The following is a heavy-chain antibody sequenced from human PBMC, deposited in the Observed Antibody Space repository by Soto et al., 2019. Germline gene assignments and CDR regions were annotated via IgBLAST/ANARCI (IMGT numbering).Heavy chain of an antibody. CDR2: MYISGTT. D-gene: IGHD6-6*01. CDR3: ARERAAPSWIDP. CDR1: GGSVTSNY. Sequence: SETLSLTCTVSGGSVTSNYWTWIRQPAGKGLEWIGRMYISGTTDYNPSLRGRATMSVDTSKNQFSLTLTSVTAADTAVYYCARERAAPSWIDPWGRGTLAT. J-gene: IGHJ5*02. V-gene: IGHV4-4*07.